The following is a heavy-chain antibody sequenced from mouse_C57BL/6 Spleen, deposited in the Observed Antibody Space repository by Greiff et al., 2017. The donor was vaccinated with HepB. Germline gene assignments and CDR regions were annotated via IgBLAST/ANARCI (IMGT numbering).Heavy chain of an antibody. CDR1: GFTFSSYA. Sequence: EVNVVESGGGLVKPGGSLKLSCAASGFTFSSYAMSWVRQTPEKRLEWVATISDGGSYTYYPDNVKGRFTISRDNAKNNLYLQMSHLKSEDTAMYYCARDATVVATENYFDYWGQGTTLTVSS. D-gene: IGHD1-1*01. V-gene: IGHV5-4*01. CDR3: ARDATVVATENYFDY. CDR2: ISDGGSYT. J-gene: IGHJ2*01.